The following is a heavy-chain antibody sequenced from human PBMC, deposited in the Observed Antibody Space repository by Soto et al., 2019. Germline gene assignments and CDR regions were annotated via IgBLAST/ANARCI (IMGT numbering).Heavy chain of an antibody. D-gene: IGHD1-26*01. CDR2: ISYDGSNK. J-gene: IGHJ4*02. CDR1: GFTFSSYA. V-gene: IGHV3-30-3*01. CDR3: ARDGLVGATPPGGDFDY. Sequence: GGSLTLSCAASGFTFSSYAMHWVRQAPGKGLEWVAVISYDGSNKYYADSVMGRFTISRDNTKNTLYLQMNSLGAEDTAVYYCARDGLVGATPPGGDFDYWGQGTLVTVSS.